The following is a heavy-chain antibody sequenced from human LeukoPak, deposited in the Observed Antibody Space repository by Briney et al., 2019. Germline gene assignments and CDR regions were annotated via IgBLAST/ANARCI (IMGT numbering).Heavy chain of an antibody. Sequence: GGSLRLSCAASGFTFSSYSMNWVRQAPGKGLVWVSRINSDGSSTSYADSVKGRFTISRDNAENTLYLQMNSLRAEDTAVYYCASIVTPLRFLEWPIDYWGQGTLVTVSS. CDR1: GFTFSSYS. CDR3: ASIVTPLRFLEWPIDY. D-gene: IGHD3-3*01. CDR2: INSDGSST. V-gene: IGHV3-74*01. J-gene: IGHJ4*02.